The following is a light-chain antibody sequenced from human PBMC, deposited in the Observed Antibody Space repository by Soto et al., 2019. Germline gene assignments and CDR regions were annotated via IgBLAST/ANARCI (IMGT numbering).Light chain of an antibody. CDR2: HTS. CDR3: QQYHSSPRT. V-gene: IGKV3-20*01. J-gene: IGKJ1*01. Sequence: ETVLTQSPGTLSLSPGERATLSCRASQSVGGSFLAWYQQRPVQAPRLLIYHTSYRATGIPDRFSGSGSGTDFTLTVSRLEPEDFAVYYCQQYHSSPRTFGQVTKVEIK. CDR1: QSVGGSF.